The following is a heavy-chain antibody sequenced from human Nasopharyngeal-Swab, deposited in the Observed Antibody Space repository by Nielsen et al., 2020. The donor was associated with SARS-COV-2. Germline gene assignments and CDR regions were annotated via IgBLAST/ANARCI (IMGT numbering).Heavy chain of an antibody. CDR2: IYYSGST. J-gene: IGHJ4*02. CDR1: GGSISSGGYY. V-gene: IGHV4-61*08. Sequence: SETLSLTCTVSGGSISSGGYYWSWIRQHPGKGLEWIGYIYYSGSTNYNPSLKSRVTISVDTSKNQFSLKLSSVTAADTAVYYCATYSGSYQNFDYWGQGTLVTVSS. CDR3: ATYSGSYQNFDY. D-gene: IGHD1-26*01.